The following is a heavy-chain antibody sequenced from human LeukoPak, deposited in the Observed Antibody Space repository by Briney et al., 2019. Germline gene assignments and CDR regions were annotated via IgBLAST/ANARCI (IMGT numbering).Heavy chain of an antibody. Sequence: GSLRLSCAASGFTFSSYSMNWVRQAPGKGLEWVSSISSSSSYIYYADSVKGRFTISRDNAKNSLYLQMNSLRAEDTAVYYCARGGSSGWYDRWYNSVRGYYFDYWGQRTLVTVSS. J-gene: IGHJ4*02. V-gene: IGHV3-21*01. CDR1: GFTFSSYS. CDR3: ARGGSSGWYDRWYNSVRGYYFDY. D-gene: IGHD6-19*01. CDR2: ISSSSSYI.